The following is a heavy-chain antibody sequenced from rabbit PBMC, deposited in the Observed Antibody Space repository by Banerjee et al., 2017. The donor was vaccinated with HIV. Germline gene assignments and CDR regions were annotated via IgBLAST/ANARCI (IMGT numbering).Heavy chain of an antibody. CDR2: IYAGSSGST. CDR1: GFSFSSYW. V-gene: IGHV1S40*01. CDR3: ARGGAVVRYFTL. D-gene: IGHD1-1*01. J-gene: IGHJ4*01. Sequence: QSLEESGGDLVKPEGSLTLTCTASGFSFSSYWMSWVRQAPGKGLEWIACIYAGSSGSTYYASWAKGRFTISKTSSTTVTLQMTSLTAADTATYFCARGGAVVRYFTLWGPGTLVTVS.